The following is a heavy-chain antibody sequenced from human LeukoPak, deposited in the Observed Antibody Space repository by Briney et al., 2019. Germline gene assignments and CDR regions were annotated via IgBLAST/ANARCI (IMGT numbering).Heavy chain of an antibody. CDR1: GGSFSGYY. J-gene: IGHJ5*02. V-gene: IGHV4-34*01. D-gene: IGHD6-19*01. CDR3: ARGIAVAGTTAPPSQEGYIWFDP. Sequence: SETLSLTCAVYGGSFSGYYWSWIRQPPGKGLEWIGEINHSGSTNYNPSLKSRVTISVDTSKNQFSLKLSSVTAADTAVYYCARGIAVAGTTAPPSQEGYIWFDPWGQGTLVTVSS. CDR2: INHSGST.